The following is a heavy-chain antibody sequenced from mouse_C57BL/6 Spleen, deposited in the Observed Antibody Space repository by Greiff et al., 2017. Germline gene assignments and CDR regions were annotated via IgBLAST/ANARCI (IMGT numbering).Heavy chain of an antibody. D-gene: IGHD2-2*01. J-gene: IGHJ3*02. V-gene: IGHV1-69*01. CDR1: GYTFTSYW. CDR3: VRSRIYYAYGY. Sequence: QVQLQQPGAELVMPGASVKLSCKASGYTFTSYWMHWVKQRPGQGLEWIGEIDPSDSYTNYNQKFKGKSTLTVDKSSSTAYMQLSSLTSEDPAVYYCVRSRIYYAYGYGGQGTLVTVSA. CDR2: IDPSDSYT.